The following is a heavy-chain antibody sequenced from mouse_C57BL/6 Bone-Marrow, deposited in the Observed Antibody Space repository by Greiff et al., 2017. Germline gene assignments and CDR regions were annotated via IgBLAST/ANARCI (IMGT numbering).Heavy chain of an antibody. V-gene: IGHV1-69*01. D-gene: IGHD2-4*01. CDR1: GYTFTSYW. CDR3: ARGDYDWFAY. CDR2: IDPSDSYT. J-gene: IGHJ3*01. Sequence: QVQLQQSGAELVMPGASVKLSCKASGYTFTSYWMHWVKQRPGQGLEWIGEIDPSDSYTNYNQKFKGKSTLTVDKSSSTAYMQLSSLTSEDSAVYYCARGDYDWFAYWGQATLVTVSA.